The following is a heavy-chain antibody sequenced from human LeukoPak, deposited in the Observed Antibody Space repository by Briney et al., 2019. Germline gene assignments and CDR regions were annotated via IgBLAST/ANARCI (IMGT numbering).Heavy chain of an antibody. D-gene: IGHD6-13*01. V-gene: IGHV4-39*01. CDR1: GGSISSSSYY. CDR3: ASSISSWLVFYI. J-gene: IGHJ4*02. Sequence: SETLSLTCTVSGGSISSSSYYWGWIRQPPGKGLEWIGSIYYSGSTYYNPSLKSRVTISVDTPKNQFSLKLSSVTAADTAVYYCASSISSWLVFYIWGQGTLVTVSS. CDR2: IYYSGST.